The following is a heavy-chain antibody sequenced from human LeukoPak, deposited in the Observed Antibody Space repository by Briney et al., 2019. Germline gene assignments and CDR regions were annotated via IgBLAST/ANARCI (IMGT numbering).Heavy chain of an antibody. CDR2: ISWNSGSI. Sequence: GGSLRLSCAASGFTFSSYAMGWVRQAPGKGLEWVSGISWNSGSIGYADSVKGRFTISRDNAKNSLYLQMNSLRAEDMALYYCAKGGRYSSGWDYFDYWGQGTLVTVSS. V-gene: IGHV3-9*03. CDR1: GFTFSSYA. CDR3: AKGGRYSSGWDYFDY. D-gene: IGHD6-19*01. J-gene: IGHJ4*02.